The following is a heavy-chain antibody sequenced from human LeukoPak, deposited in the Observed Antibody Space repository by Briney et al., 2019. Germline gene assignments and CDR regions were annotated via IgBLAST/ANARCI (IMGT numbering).Heavy chain of an antibody. D-gene: IGHD6-13*01. CDR2: FDPNRGGT. CDR1: GYTFDDEY. V-gene: IGHV1-2*02. J-gene: IGHJ5*02. CDR3: ARRVQKLVGTSWFDP. Sequence: ASVRVSCKASGYTFDDEYIHWVRQAPGQGLEWVGWFDPNRGGTNSAQRFQGRVTMTRDMSISTTYMELTRLRSDDTAVYYCARRVQKLVGTSWFDPWGQGTLVTVSS.